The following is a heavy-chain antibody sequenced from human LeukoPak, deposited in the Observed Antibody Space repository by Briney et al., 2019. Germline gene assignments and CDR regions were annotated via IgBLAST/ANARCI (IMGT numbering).Heavy chain of an antibody. CDR1: GFTFSSYA. J-gene: IGHJ3*02. Sequence: PGGSLRLSCAASGFTFSSYAMSWVRQAPGKGLEWVSAISGSGGSTYYADSVKGRFTISRDNSKNTLYLQMNSLRAEDTAAYYCAKSIGYSYGFDAFDIRGQGTMVTVSS. D-gene: IGHD5-18*01. V-gene: IGHV3-23*01. CDR2: ISGSGGST. CDR3: AKSIGYSYGFDAFDI.